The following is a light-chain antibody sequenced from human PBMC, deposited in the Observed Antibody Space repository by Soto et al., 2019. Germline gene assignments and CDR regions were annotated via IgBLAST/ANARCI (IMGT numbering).Light chain of an antibody. CDR3: SSYGGSNNLV. J-gene: IGLJ2*01. V-gene: IGLV2-8*01. Sequence: QSALTQPPSASGSPGQSVTISCTGASSDVGGYNYVSWYQHHPGKAPKLMIYEVSKRPSGVPDRSSGSKSGNTASLTVSVLPAEDEDDYYCSSYGGSNNLVFGGGTKLTVL. CDR1: SSDVGGYNY. CDR2: EVS.